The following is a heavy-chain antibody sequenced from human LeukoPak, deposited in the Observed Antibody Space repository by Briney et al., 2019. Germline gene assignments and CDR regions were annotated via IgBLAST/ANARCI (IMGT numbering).Heavy chain of an antibody. D-gene: IGHD4-17*01. CDR1: GGSISSYY. Sequence: ETLSLTCTVSGGSISSYYWSWIRQPPGKGLEWIGYIYYSGSTNYNPSLKSRVTISVDTSKNQFSLKLSSVTAADTAVYYCARHLTTVTGHEAFDIWGQGTMVTVSS. CDR3: ARHLTTVTGHEAFDI. V-gene: IGHV4-59*01. CDR2: IYYSGST. J-gene: IGHJ3*02.